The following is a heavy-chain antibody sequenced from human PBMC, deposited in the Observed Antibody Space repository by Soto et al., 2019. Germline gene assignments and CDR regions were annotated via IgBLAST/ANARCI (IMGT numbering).Heavy chain of an antibody. CDR2: IYYSGST. CDR3: AGNGGGVYSGYDWVPFDY. D-gene: IGHD5-12*01. J-gene: IGHJ4*02. Sequence: SETLSLTCTVSGGSISSYYWSWIRQPPGKGLEWIGYIYYSGSTNYNPSLKSRVTISVDTSKNQFSLKLSSVTAADTAGYYLAGNGGGVYSGYDWVPFDYWGQGTLVTVSS. CDR1: GGSISSYY. V-gene: IGHV4-59*01.